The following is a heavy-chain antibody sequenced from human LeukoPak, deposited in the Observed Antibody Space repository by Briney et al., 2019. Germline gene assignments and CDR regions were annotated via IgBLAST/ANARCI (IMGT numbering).Heavy chain of an antibody. D-gene: IGHD2-15*01. CDR1: GYTFTGYY. V-gene: IGHV1-2*02. J-gene: IGHJ4*02. CDR2: INPNSGGT. Sequence: ASVKVSCKASGYTFTGYYMHWVRQAPGQGLEWMGWINPNSGGTNYAQKFQGRVTMTRDTSISTAYMELSRLRSDDTAVYYCARGDIVVVVAADYWGQGTLVTVSS. CDR3: ARGDIVVVVAADY.